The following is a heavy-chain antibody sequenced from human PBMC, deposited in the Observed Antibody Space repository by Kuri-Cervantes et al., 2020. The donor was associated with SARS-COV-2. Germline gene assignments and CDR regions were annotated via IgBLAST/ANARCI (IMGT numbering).Heavy chain of an antibody. J-gene: IGHJ6*02. CDR2: INPDGSYT. Sequence: GESLKISCAASGFTFSGHWIHWVRQAPGKGLVWVSRINPDGSYTNNADSVKGRSTLSRDNAKNMLFLQMNSLRAEDTAVYYCARDGRSLWNGMEVWGQGTTVTVSS. D-gene: IGHD3-3*01. CDR3: ARDGRSLWNGMEV. V-gene: IGHV3-74*01. CDR1: GFTFSGHW.